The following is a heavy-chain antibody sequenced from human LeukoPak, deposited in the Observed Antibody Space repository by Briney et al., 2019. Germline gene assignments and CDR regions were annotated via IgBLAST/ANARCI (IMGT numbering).Heavy chain of an antibody. J-gene: IGHJ4*02. CDR2: FSSSRGSI. CDR3: ARVGSKWLVNDY. D-gene: IGHD6-19*01. Sequence: GGSLRLSCAASGFTFSSYSMNWVRLAPGKGLEWVSFFSSSRGSILYADSVKGRFTTSRDSAKNSLYLQMDSLRDEDTAVYYCARVGSKWLVNDYWGQGTLVTVSS. V-gene: IGHV3-48*02. CDR1: GFTFSSYS.